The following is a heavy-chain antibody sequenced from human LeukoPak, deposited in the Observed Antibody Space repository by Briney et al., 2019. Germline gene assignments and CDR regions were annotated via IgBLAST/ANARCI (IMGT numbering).Heavy chain of an antibody. V-gene: IGHV3-30-3*01. CDR3: ARVRNWNYVRYYYYGMDV. J-gene: IGHJ6*02. Sequence: PGRSLRLSCAASGFTFSSYAMHWVRQAPGKGLEWVAVISYDGSNKYYADSVKGRFTISRDNSKNTLYLQMNSLRAEDTAVYYCARVRNWNYVRYYYYGMDVWGPGTTVTVSS. D-gene: IGHD1-7*01. CDR2: ISYDGSNK. CDR1: GFTFSSYA.